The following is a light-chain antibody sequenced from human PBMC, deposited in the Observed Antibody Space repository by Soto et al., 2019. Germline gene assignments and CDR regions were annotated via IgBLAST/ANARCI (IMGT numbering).Light chain of an antibody. CDR2: DAT. CDR3: HQYNGDSPWP. Sequence: QMTLSPYSLSASVEDRVTITCRASQSISRWLAWYQQKPGKAPKVLIWDATTLRRGVPSRFSGSGSGTEFTLTISSRQPADFAPYYCHQYNGDSPWPFGQVANVAIK. CDR1: QSISRW. V-gene: IGKV1-5*01. J-gene: IGKJ1*01.